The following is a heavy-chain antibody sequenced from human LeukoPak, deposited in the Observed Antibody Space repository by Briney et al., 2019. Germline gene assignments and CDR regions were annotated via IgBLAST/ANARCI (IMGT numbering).Heavy chain of an antibody. J-gene: IGHJ4*02. Sequence: ASVKVSCKASGYAFTGYNMHWVRQAPGQGLEWMGWINPNSGGTNYAQKFQGRVTMTRDMSISTAYMELSRLTSDDTAVYYCARGVLPRYCSGGSCSPGAVDYWGQGTLVTVSS. CDR3: ARGVLPRYCSGGSCSPGAVDY. CDR1: GYAFTGYN. CDR2: INPNSGGT. V-gene: IGHV1-2*02. D-gene: IGHD2-15*01.